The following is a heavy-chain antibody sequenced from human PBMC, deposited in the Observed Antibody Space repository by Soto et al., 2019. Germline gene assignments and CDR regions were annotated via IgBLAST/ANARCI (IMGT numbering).Heavy chain of an antibody. Sequence: QVQLVQSGAEMKKPGSSVKVSCQSSGGTFNTYAMNWVRQAPGQGPEWMGDISPMFGAANYSPKFQGRVTITADESPGTSYMQLRRLTSEDTALYFWPREVQVHTPAFVYWGQGTLVTVSS. CDR3: PREVQVHTPAFVY. D-gene: IGHD3-10*01. CDR2: ISPMFGAA. J-gene: IGHJ4*02. CDR1: GGTFNTYA. V-gene: IGHV1-69*19.